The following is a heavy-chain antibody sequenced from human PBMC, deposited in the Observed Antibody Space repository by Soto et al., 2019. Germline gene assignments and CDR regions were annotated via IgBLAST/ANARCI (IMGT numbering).Heavy chain of an antibody. Sequence: GGSLRLSCAASGFTFGSYAMSWVRQAPGKGLEWVSGISGSGGSTYYADSVKGRFTISRDNSKNTLYLQMNSLRGEDTAIYYCAKDLDDAGGSYWGQGTLVSVSS. CDR3: AKDLDDAGGSY. D-gene: IGHD1-26*01. CDR2: ISGSGGST. J-gene: IGHJ4*02. V-gene: IGHV3-23*01. CDR1: GFTFGSYA.